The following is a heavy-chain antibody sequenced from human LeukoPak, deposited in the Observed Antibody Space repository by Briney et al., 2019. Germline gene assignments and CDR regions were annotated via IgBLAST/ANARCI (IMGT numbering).Heavy chain of an antibody. CDR3: ARLSSGVEY. V-gene: IGHV5-51*01. D-gene: IGHD6-25*01. Sequence: LEGMGIIYPGVSDTRYSPSFQGQVTISADKSITTAYLQWSSLKASDTAMYYCARLSSGVEYWGQGTLVTVSS. J-gene: IGHJ4*02. CDR2: IYPGVSDT.